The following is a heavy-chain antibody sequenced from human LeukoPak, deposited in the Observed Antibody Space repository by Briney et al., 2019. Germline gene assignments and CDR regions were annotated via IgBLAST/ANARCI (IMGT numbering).Heavy chain of an antibody. CDR3: ARGEAVAGKNFDY. Sequence: SETLSLTCTVSGGSISSYYWSWIRQPPGKGLEWIGYIYYSGSTNYNPSLKSRVTISVDTSKNQFSLKLSSVTAANTAVYYCARGEAVAGKNFDYWGQGTLVTVSS. D-gene: IGHD6-19*01. V-gene: IGHV4-59*01. J-gene: IGHJ4*02. CDR1: GGSISSYY. CDR2: IYYSGST.